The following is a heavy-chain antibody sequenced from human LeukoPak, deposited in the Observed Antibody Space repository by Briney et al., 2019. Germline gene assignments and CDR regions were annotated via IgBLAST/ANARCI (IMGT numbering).Heavy chain of an antibody. Sequence: PSETLSLTCAVYGGSFSGYYWSWIRQPPGKGLEWIGEINHSGSTNYNPSLKSRVTISVDTSENQFSLKLSSVTAADTAVYYCARAHYYGSGGYYRIDYWGREPWSPSPQ. J-gene: IGHJ4*02. CDR2: INHSGST. CDR1: GGSFSGYY. CDR3: ARAHYYGSGGYYRIDY. V-gene: IGHV4-34*01. D-gene: IGHD3-10*01.